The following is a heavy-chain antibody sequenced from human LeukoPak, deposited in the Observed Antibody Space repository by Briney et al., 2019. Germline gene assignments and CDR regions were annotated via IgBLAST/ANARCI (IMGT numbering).Heavy chain of an antibody. CDR3: ARTLGIAARGYYMDV. D-gene: IGHD6-6*01. J-gene: IGHJ6*03. CDR2: INEDGSNK. V-gene: IGHV3-7*01. CDR1: GFSFSNHY. Sequence: GGSLRLSCTASGFSFSNHYMRWIRQAPGKGLEWVANINEDGSNKWHLGSVKGRFTVSRDNARNSLYLQMNSPRVEDTAVYYCARTLGIAARGYYMDVWGKGTTVTVSS.